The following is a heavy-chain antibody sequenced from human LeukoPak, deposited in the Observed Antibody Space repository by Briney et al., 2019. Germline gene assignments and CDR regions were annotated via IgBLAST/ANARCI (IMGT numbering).Heavy chain of an antibody. CDR2: INPNSGGT. Sequence: GASVKVSCKASGYTFTGYYMHWVRQAPGQGLEWMGWINPNSGGTNYAQKFQGRVTMTRDTSISTAYMELSRLRSDDTAVYYCARDGYSYGSYYYYYMDVWGKGTTVTISS. J-gene: IGHJ6*03. V-gene: IGHV1-2*02. CDR1: GYTFTGYY. D-gene: IGHD5-18*01. CDR3: ARDGYSYGSYYYYYMDV.